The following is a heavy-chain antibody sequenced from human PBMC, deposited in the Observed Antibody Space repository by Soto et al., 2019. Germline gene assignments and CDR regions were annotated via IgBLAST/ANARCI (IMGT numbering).Heavy chain of an antibody. CDR2: IIPIFGTA. CDR3: ARVGPYRSLSYYYGMDV. V-gene: IGHV1-69*13. J-gene: IGHJ6*02. CDR1: GGTFSSYA. D-gene: IGHD1-26*01. Sequence: GASVKVSCKASGGTFSSYAISWVRQAPGQGFEWMGGIIPIFGTANYAQKFQGRVTFTADESTSSAYMELSSLRSEDTAVYYCARVGPYRSLSYYYGMDVWGQGTTVTVSS.